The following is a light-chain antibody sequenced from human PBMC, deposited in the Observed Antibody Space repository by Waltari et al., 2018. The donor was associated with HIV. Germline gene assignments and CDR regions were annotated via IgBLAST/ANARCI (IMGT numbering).Light chain of an antibody. Sequence: QSALTRPPSESGSLGQSVTISCPGSSSDIGADDSPSWFQQRPRSAPNLCLYEVTRRPSTVSDRFSGSRSGSTAFLTVAGLQPDDEATYFCSSYGDSLRVLFGGGTNVTVL. J-gene: IGLJ3*02. CDR3: SSYGDSLRVL. V-gene: IGLV2-8*01. CDR2: EVT. CDR1: SSDIGADDS.